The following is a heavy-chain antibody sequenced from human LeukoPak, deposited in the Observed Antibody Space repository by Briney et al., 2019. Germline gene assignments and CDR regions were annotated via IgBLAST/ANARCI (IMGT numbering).Heavy chain of an antibody. J-gene: IGHJ4*02. CDR1: GGSISSYY. CDR3: ARDTRSYDTSGYYYFDY. Sequence: SETLSLTCPVSGGSISSYYWSWIRQPPGKGLEWIGYIYYSGSTNYNPSLKSRVTISVDTSKNQFSLKLSSVTAADTAVYYCARDTRSYDTSGYYYFDYWGQGALVTVSS. D-gene: IGHD3-22*01. CDR2: IYYSGST. V-gene: IGHV4-59*01.